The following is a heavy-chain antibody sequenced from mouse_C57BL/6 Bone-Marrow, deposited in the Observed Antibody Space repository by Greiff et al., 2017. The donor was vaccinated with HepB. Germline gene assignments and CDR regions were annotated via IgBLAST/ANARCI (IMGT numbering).Heavy chain of an antibody. V-gene: IGHV5-4*01. CDR3: AREVLWFAY. J-gene: IGHJ3*01. CDR2: ISDGGSYT. CDR1: GFTFSSYA. Sequence: EVQVVESGGGLVKPGGSLKLSCAASGFTFSSYAMSWVRQTPEKRLEWVATISDGGSYTYYPDNVKGRFTISRDNAKNNLYLQMSHLKSEDTAMYYCAREVLWFAYWGQGTLVTVSA.